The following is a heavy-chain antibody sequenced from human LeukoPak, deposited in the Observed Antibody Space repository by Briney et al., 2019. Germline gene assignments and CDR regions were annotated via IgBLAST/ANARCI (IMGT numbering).Heavy chain of an antibody. D-gene: IGHD4-23*01. V-gene: IGHV4-34*01. CDR3: ARPDYGGYFDY. CDR2: INHSGST. J-gene: IGHJ4*02. CDR1: GGSFSGYY. Sequence: TSSETLSLTCAVYGGSFSGYYWSWIRQPPGKGLEWIGEINHSGSTNYNPSLKSRVTISVDTSKNQFSLKLGSVTAADTAVYYCARPDYGGYFDYWGQGTWSPSPQ.